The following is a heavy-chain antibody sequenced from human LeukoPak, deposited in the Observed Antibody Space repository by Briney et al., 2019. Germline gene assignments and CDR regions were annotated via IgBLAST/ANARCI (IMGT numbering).Heavy chain of an antibody. V-gene: IGHV6-1*01. CDR2: TYYRSKWYN. Sequence: SQTLSLTCAMSRDSVSSNSAACIWIRHSPSRCLEWLGRTYYRSKWYNDYSLSVKSRITLTPDTSKNQFSLQLNSVTPEDTAVYYCARGKTAAGIFNYMDVWGKGTTVTVSS. CDR3: ARGKTAAGIFNYMDV. J-gene: IGHJ6*03. CDR1: RDSVSSNSAA. D-gene: IGHD6-13*01.